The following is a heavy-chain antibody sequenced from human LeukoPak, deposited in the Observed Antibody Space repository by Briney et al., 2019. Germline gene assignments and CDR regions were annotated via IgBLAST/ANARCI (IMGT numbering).Heavy chain of an antibody. Sequence: GASVKVSCKASGGTFSSYAISWVRQAPGQGLEWMGGIIPIFGTANYAQKFQGRVTITTDEYTSTAYMGLSSLRSEDTAVYYCARDRGKRGYSGYDLDPIPWYFDYWGQGTLVTVSS. CDR1: GGTFSSYA. CDR3: ARDRGKRGYSGYDLDPIPWYFDY. D-gene: IGHD5-12*01. CDR2: IIPIFGTA. J-gene: IGHJ4*02. V-gene: IGHV1-69*05.